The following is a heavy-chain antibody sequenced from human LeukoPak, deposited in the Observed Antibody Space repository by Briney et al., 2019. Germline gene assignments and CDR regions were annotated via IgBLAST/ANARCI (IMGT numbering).Heavy chain of an antibody. CDR3: AKDLTSYGMDV. CDR2: ISYDGSNK. V-gene: IGHV3-30*18. J-gene: IGHJ6*02. CDR1: GXTFSSYG. D-gene: IGHD1-14*01. Sequence: GGSLRLSCAASGXTFSSYGVHWVRQAPGKGLEWVAVISYDGSNKYYADSVKGRFTISRDNSKNTLYLQMNSLRAEDTAVYYCAKDLTSYGMDVWGQGTTVTVSS.